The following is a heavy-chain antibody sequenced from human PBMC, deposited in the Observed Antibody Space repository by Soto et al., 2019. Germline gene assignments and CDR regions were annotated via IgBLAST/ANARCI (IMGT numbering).Heavy chain of an antibody. CDR3: TIYYDSSGHDAFDS. CDR2: IRSKANSYAT. J-gene: IGHJ3*02. Sequence: EVQLVASGGGLVQPGGSLKLSCAASGFTFSGSAMHWVRKASGKGLEWVGRIRSKANSYATAYAASAKGRFTISRDDSKNTAYLQMNSLKTEDTAVYYCTIYYDSSGHDAFDSWCQGTMVTVSS. CDR1: GFTFSGSA. D-gene: IGHD3-22*01. V-gene: IGHV3-73*01.